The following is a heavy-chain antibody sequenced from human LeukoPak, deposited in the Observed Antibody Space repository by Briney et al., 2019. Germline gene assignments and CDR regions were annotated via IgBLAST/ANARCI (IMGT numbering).Heavy chain of an antibody. V-gene: IGHV3-21*01. J-gene: IGHJ6*03. D-gene: IGHD2-2*01. Sequence: GGSLRLSCAASGFTFSTYTMNWVRQAPGKGLEWVSSISNSSRYIYYADSVKGRFTISRDNAKNSLYLQMNSLRAEDTAVYYCARDPYYCSSTSCYRYYYYMDVWGKGTTVIVSS. CDR2: ISNSSRYI. CDR3: ARDPYYCSSTSCYRYYYYMDV. CDR1: GFTFSTYT.